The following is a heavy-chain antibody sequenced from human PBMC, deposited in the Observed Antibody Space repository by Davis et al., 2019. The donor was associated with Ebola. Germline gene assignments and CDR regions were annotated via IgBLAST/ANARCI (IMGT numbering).Heavy chain of an antibody. CDR3: VRHYSTVWYHYDYFDY. D-gene: IGHD6-19*01. J-gene: IGHJ4*02. V-gene: IGHV3-7*01. CDR1: GFTFSNFW. CDR2: INQDGSEE. Sequence: GESLKISCAVSGFTFSNFWMTWVRQAPGKGLEWVANINQDGSEENYVDSVRGRFTISRDNTQNTLYLQMNSLRDEDTAVYYCVRHYSTVWYHYDYFDYWGQGALVTVSS.